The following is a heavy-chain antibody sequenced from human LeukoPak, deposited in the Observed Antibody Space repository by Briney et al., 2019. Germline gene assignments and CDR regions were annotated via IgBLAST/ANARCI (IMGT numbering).Heavy chain of an antibody. V-gene: IGHV3-66*01. CDR2: IYSGGST. Sequence: PGGSLRLSCAASGFTVSSNYMSWVRQAPGQGLEWVSVIYSGGSTYYADSVKGRFTISRDNSKNTLYLKMNSLRAEDTAVYYCAREQYSGYDDQNYYYYYGMDVWGQGTTVTVSS. J-gene: IGHJ6*02. CDR3: AREQYSGYDDQNYYYYYGMDV. CDR1: GFTVSSNY. D-gene: IGHD5-12*01.